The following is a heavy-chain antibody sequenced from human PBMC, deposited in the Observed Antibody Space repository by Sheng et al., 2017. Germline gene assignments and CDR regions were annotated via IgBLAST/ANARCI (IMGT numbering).Heavy chain of an antibody. V-gene: IGHV4-34*01. CDR1: GGSFSGYY. CDR3: AREPRITIFFXQSYYYYYYGMDV. CDR2: INHSGST. D-gene: IGHD3-9*01. Sequence: QVQLQQWGAGLLKPSETLSLTCAVYGGSFSGYYWSWIRQPPGKGLEWIGEINHSGSTNYNPSLKSRVTISVDTSKNQFSLKLSSVTAADTAVYYCAREPRITIFFXQSYYYYYYGMDVWGQGTTVHRLL. J-gene: IGHJ6*02.